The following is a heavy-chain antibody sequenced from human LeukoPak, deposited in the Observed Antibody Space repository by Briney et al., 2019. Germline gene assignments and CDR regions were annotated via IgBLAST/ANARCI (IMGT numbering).Heavy chain of an antibody. CDR2: IYYSGST. CDR1: GGSISSYY. Sequence: SETLSLTCTVSGGSISSYYWSWIRQPPGKGLEWIGYIYYSGSTNYNPSLKSRVTISVDTSKNQFSLKLSSVTAADTDVYYCARVSRMGADYWGQGTLVTVSS. J-gene: IGHJ4*02. CDR3: ARVSRMGADY. D-gene: IGHD1-26*01. V-gene: IGHV4-59*01.